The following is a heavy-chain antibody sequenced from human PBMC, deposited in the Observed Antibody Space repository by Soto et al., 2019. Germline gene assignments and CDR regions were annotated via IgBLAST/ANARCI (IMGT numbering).Heavy chain of an antibody. Sequence: GGSLRLSCAASGFTFSSYTLSWVRQAPGKGLEWVSAISGSGGSTYYADSVKGRFTSSRDNSKNTLYLQMNSLRAEDTAVYYCARVWAYGYDNEYWGHGTLVTVSS. CDR3: ARVWAYGYDNEY. D-gene: IGHD5-18*01. J-gene: IGHJ4*01. V-gene: IGHV3-23*01. CDR1: GFTFSSYT. CDR2: ISGSGGST.